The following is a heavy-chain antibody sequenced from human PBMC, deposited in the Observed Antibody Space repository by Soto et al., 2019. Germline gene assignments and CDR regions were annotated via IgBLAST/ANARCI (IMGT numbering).Heavy chain of an antibody. CDR2: IYYSGST. CDR3: ARHEWAQPFDY. Sequence: QLQLQESGPGLVKPSETLSLTCTVSGGSISSSSYYWGWIRQPPGKGLEWIGSIYYSGSTYYNPSPKSRITTSVEKSKNQFSMKLSSVTAADTAVYSCARHEWAQPFDYWGQGTLVTVSS. V-gene: IGHV4-39*01. D-gene: IGHD2-8*01. CDR1: GGSISSSSYY. J-gene: IGHJ4*02.